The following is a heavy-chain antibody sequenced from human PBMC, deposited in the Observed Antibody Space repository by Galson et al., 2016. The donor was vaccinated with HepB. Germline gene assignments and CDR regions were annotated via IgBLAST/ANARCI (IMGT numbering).Heavy chain of an antibody. CDR1: GLAFSGFG. CDR2: IWYDSTKK. Sequence: SLRLSCAASGLAFSGFGMHWVRQAPGKGLEWVSFIWYDSTKKYYAESVKGRFTISRDNSKNTLYLQMNSLRAEDTAVYYCARVGVDQVGMDDWGQGTTVTVSS. J-gene: IGHJ6*02. V-gene: IGHV3-33*01. CDR3: ARVGVDQVGMDD.